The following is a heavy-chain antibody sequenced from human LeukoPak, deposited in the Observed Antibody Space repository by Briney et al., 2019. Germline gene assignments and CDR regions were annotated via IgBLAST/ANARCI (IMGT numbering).Heavy chain of an antibody. CDR1: GFIFSSYG. V-gene: IGHV3-30*02. CDR3: AKDQGSGTYAADY. Sequence: GGSLRLSCASSGFIFSSYGMHWVRQTPGKGLEWVAFITYDGVNKYHANSVKGRFTLSRDNSKNTLYLQMNSLRAEDTAVYYCAKDQGSGTYAADYWGQGTLVTVSS. J-gene: IGHJ4*02. D-gene: IGHD1-26*01. CDR2: ITYDGVNK.